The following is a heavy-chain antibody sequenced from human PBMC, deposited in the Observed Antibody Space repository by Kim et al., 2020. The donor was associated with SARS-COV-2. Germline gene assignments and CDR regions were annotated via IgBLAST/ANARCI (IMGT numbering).Heavy chain of an antibody. J-gene: IGHJ3*02. CDR3: ARGGDDAFDI. D-gene: IGHD1-1*01. Sequence: TNDNPSHTSRVTISVDTSKNQFSLKLSSVTAADTAVYYCARGGDDAFDIWGQGTMVTVSS. CDR2: T. V-gene: IGHV4-59*09.